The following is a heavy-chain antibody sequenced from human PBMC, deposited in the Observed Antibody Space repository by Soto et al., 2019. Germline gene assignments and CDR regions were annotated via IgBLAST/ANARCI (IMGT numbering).Heavy chain of an antibody. CDR2: IGDTGSFI. CDR3: ARDRGHDAWYFDL. D-gene: IGHD5-12*01. CDR1: GFAFNEYT. V-gene: IGHV3-21*01. Sequence: MELVESGGGLVKPGGSLRLSCEASGFAFNEYTIHWVRQPPGRGLDWVSSIGDTGSFIYYADSMKGRITISRDNAKKTVYLQMNHLRVEGTAIYYCARDRGHDAWYFDLWGRGTAVTVSS. J-gene: IGHJ2*01.